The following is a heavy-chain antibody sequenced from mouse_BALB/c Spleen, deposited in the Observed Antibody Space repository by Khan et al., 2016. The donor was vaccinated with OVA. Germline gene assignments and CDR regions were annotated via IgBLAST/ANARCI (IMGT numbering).Heavy chain of an antibody. CDR2: ISYSGRT. Sequence: EVKLLESGPGLVKPSQSLSLTCTVTGYSITSDYAWNWIRQFPGNKLEWMGYISYSGRTSYNPSLKSRISITRDTYKNQLFLPLNSVHTEDTATYYVASSVTITTVLATYFDYWGQGTTLTVSS. J-gene: IGHJ2*01. V-gene: IGHV3-2*02. CDR3: ASSVTITTVLATYFDY. CDR1: GYSITSDYA. D-gene: IGHD1-1*01.